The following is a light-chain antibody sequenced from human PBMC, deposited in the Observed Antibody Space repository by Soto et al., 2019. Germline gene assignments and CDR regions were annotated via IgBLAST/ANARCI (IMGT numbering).Light chain of an antibody. CDR2: GAS. CDR1: QSVSTN. J-gene: IGKJ5*01. V-gene: IGKV3-15*01. CDR3: QQYGTSPPAIT. Sequence: EIVMTQSPATLSVSPGERATLSCGASQSVSTNLAWYQQKPGQAPRLLIYGASTRATGIPARISGSGSGTEFTLTISRLEPEDLAVYYCQQYGTSPPAITFGQGTRVEIK.